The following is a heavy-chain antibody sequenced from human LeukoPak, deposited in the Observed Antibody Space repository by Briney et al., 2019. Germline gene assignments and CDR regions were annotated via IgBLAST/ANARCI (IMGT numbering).Heavy chain of an antibody. J-gene: IGHJ4*02. Sequence: PGGSLRLSCAASGFTSSSYWMSWVRQAPGKGLEWVANIKQDGSEKYYVDSVKGRFTISRDNAKNSLYLQMNSLRAEDTAVYYCASHNSGYRYWGQGTLVTVSS. CDR2: IKQDGSEK. CDR3: ASHNSGYRY. V-gene: IGHV3-7*01. D-gene: IGHD3-22*01. CDR1: GFTSSSYW.